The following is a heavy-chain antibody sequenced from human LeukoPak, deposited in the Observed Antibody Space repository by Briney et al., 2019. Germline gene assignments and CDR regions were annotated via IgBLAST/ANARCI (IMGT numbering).Heavy chain of an antibody. Sequence: PGGSLRLSCAASGFNFSSFVMHWVRQAPGKGLEWVAVIWYDGSNKYYADSVKGRFTISRDNSKNTLYLQMNSLRAEDTAIYYCAREGDNDAFDIWGQGTMVTVSS. CDR2: IWYDGSNK. D-gene: IGHD3-16*01. CDR3: AREGDNDAFDI. CDR1: GFNFSSFV. V-gene: IGHV3-33*01. J-gene: IGHJ3*02.